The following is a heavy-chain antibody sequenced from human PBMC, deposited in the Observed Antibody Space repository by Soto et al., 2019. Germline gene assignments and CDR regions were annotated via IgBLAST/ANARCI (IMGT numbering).Heavy chain of an antibody. CDR2: IYQTGTT. D-gene: IGHD6-19*01. V-gene: IGHV4-4*02. CDR1: RGSVSSNNW. Sequence: QVQLQESGPGLVKPSGTLSLTCGVSRGSVSSNNWWTRVRQPPGKGLEWIGEIYQTGTTNYNPSLQSRVTISLDKSNNHFSLKLNSVTAAHTAVYYCARRIALSGTAGAPGDWGQGTLVIVSS. CDR3: ARRIALSGTAGAPGD. J-gene: IGHJ4*02.